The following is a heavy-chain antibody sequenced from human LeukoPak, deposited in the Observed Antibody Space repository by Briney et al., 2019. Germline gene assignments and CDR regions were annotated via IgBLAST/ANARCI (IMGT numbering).Heavy chain of an antibody. CDR1: GFTVSSNY. CDR2: IRSGGST. CDR3: ARDRVVPAAPGRAFDI. D-gene: IGHD2-2*01. V-gene: IGHV3-53*01. Sequence: GGSLRLSCAASGFTVSSNYMSWVRQAPGKGLEWVSVIRSGGSTYYADSVKGRFTISRDNSKNTLYLQMNSLRAEDTAVYYCARDRVVPAAPGRAFDIWGQGTMVTVSS. J-gene: IGHJ3*02.